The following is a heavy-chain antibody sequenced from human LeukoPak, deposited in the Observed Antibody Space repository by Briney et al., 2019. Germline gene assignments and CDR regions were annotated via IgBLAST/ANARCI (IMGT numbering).Heavy chain of an antibody. CDR1: GFTFSSYG. D-gene: IGHD3-10*01. V-gene: IGHV3-30*18. CDR3: AKEKGYGSGSHYVKLYYYYGMDV. CDR2: ISYDGSNK. Sequence: GALRLSCAASGFTFSSYGMHWVRQAPGKGLEWVAVISYDGSNKYYADSVKGRFTISRDNSKNTLYLQMDSLRAEDTAVYYCAKEKGYGSGSHYVKLYYYYGMDVWGKGTTVTVSS. J-gene: IGHJ6*04.